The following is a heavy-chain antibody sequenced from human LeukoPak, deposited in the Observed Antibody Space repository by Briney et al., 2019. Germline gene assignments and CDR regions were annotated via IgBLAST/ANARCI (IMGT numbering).Heavy chain of an antibody. CDR3: ARGNDVWRV. D-gene: IGHD3-3*01. CDR2: IYYWRST. V-gene: IGHV4-59*12. CDR1: GAPPTRYY. Sequence: PWETLSLTCTVSGAPPTRYYWSWVPEPPGKLLEWFGYIYYWRSTNYHPSLKSRLNKLVETYNKQFSLKLRYAAVADTALFVFARGNDVWRVWGQGTTVTVPS. J-gene: IGHJ6*02.